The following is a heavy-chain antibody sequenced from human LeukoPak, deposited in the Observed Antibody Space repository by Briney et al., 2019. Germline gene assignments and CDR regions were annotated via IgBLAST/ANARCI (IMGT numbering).Heavy chain of an antibody. CDR3: ARDTSYDFWSDPTELFDI. Sequence: GASVKVSCKASGYTFTGYYMHWVRQAPGQGLEWMGWINPNSGGTNYAQKFQGRVTMTTDTSTTTAYMELRSLRSDDTAVYYCARDTSYDFWSDPTELFDIWGQGTMVTVSS. CDR1: GYTFTGYY. V-gene: IGHV1-2*02. J-gene: IGHJ3*02. CDR2: INPNSGGT. D-gene: IGHD3-3*01.